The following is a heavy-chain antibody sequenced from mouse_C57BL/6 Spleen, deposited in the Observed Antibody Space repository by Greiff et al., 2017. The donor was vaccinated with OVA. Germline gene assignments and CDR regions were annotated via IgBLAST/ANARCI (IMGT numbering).Heavy chain of an antibody. V-gene: IGHV3-6*01. D-gene: IGHD2-4*01. CDR3: ARDRDYDYDGAWFAY. CDR1: GYSITSGYY. CDR2: ISYDGSN. J-gene: IGHJ3*01. Sequence: EVQLQESGPGLVKPSQSLSLTCSVTGYSITSGYYWNWIRQFPGNKLEWMGYISYDGSNNYNPSLKNRISITRDTSKNQFFLKLNSVTTEDTATYYCARDRDYDYDGAWFAYWGQGTLVTVSA.